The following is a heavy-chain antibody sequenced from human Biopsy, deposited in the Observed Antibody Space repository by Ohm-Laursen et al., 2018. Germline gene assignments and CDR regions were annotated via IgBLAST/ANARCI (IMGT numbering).Heavy chain of an antibody. CDR1: GYTLNELS. CDR2: INPRSGST. J-gene: IGHJ6*02. Sequence: SVKVSCKVSGYTLNELSMHWVRQAPGQGLEWMAMINPRSGSTFYAQKFQDRVAMTRDTSTSTVYMELSSLRSEDTAVYFCARGLVVEHSFFYGMDVWGQGTTVTVSS. CDR3: ARGLVVEHSFFYGMDV. D-gene: IGHD2-15*01. V-gene: IGHV1-46*02.